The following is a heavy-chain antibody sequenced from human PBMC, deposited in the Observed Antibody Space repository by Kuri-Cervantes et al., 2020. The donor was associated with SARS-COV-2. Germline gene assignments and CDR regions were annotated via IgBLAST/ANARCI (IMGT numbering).Heavy chain of an antibody. D-gene: IGHD2-21*01. CDR1: GFTFSSYS. V-gene: IGHV3-21*01. J-gene: IGHJ4*02. Sequence: GESLKISCAASGFTFSSYSMNWVRQAPGKGLEWVSSISSSSSYIYYADSVKGRFTISRDNAKNSLYLQMNSLRGEDTAVYFCARGRVGVQDFWGQGTLVTVSS. CDR3: ARGRVGVQDF. CDR2: ISSSSSYI.